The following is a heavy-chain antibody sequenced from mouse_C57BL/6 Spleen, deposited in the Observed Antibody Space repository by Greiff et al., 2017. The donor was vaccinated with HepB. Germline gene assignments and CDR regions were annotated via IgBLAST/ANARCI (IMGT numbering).Heavy chain of an antibody. CDR1: GFTFSSYA. J-gene: IGHJ1*03. CDR3: ARDERDMVTTDFDV. Sequence: EVKLMESGGGLVKPGGSLKLSCAASGFTFSSYAMSWVRQTPEKRLEWVATISDGGSYTYYPDNVKGRFTISRDNAKNNLYLQMSHLKSEDTAMYYCARDERDMVTTDFDVWGTGTTVTVSS. V-gene: IGHV5-4*01. D-gene: IGHD2-2*01. CDR2: ISDGGSYT.